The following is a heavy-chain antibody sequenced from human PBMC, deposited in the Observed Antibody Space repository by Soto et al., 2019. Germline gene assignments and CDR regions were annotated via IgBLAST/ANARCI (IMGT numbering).Heavy chain of an antibody. Sequence: ASVKVSCKASGYTFTHHGISWVRQAPGQGPEWMGWISCYNGDTKYAQNVQGRVTLTTDTSATTAYMELRSLRSDDTAVYYCARDPSNTSGRYQFFDFWGQGTLVTSPQ. D-gene: IGHD2-15*01. V-gene: IGHV1-18*01. CDR3: ARDPSNTSGRYQFFDF. CDR2: ISCYNGDT. J-gene: IGHJ4*02. CDR1: GYTFTHHG.